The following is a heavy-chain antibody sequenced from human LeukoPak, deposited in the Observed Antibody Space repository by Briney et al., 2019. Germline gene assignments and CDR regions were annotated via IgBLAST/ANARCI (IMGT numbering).Heavy chain of an antibody. J-gene: IGHJ4*01. CDR2: VTGSGGTT. CDR1: GFTFSSYA. CDR3: ARRGSGSYSHFDY. D-gene: IGHD3-10*01. Sequence: GGSLRLSCAASGFTFSSYAMRWVRQAPGKGLGWVSAVTGSGGTTYYADSVKGRFTISRDNSKNTLYLQMNSLRAEDTAVYYCARRGSGSYSHFDYWGQGTLVTVSS. V-gene: IGHV3-23*01.